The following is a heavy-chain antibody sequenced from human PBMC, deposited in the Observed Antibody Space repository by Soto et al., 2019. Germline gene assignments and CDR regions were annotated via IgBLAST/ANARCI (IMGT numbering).Heavy chain of an antibody. CDR3: ARHLNYYGSGSSYYYGMDV. J-gene: IGHJ6*02. Sequence: GESVKISGKGSGYSFTIYCIGWVLQMPWKGLEWMGIIYPGDSDTRYSPSFQGQVTISADKSISTAYLQWSSLKASDTAMYYCARHLNYYGSGSSYYYGMDVWGQGTTVTVSS. CDR1: GYSFTIYC. D-gene: IGHD3-10*01. V-gene: IGHV5-51*01. CDR2: IYPGDSDT.